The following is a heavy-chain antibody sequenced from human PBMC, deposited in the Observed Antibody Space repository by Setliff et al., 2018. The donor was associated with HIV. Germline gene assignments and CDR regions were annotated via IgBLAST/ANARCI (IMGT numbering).Heavy chain of an antibody. V-gene: IGHV3-43D*04. D-gene: IGHD6-19*01. CDR1: GFTFDDYT. J-gene: IGHJ6*02. Sequence: LRLSCAASGFTFDDYTMHWVRQAPGKAPEWVSLISWDGYNTYYADSVKGRFTISRDNSKNSLYLQMNSLRAEDTAFYYCAKGYRRSSGWPEYYYYALDVWGQGTTVTVSS. CDR3: AKGYRRSSGWPEYYYYALDV. CDR2: ISWDGYNT.